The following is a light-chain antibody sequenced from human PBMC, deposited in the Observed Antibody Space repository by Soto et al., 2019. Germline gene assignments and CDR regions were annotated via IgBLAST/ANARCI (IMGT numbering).Light chain of an antibody. V-gene: IGLV1-40*01. Sequence: QSVLTQPPSVSGAPGQRVTISCTGSTSNIGAGYDVHWYQQLPGTAPKLLIYGSVNRPSGVPDRFSGSKSGASASLAITGLQAEDEADYHCQSYDSSLTNAVFGGGTKLTVL. J-gene: IGLJ2*01. CDR3: QSYDSSLTNAV. CDR2: GSV. CDR1: TSNIGAGYD.